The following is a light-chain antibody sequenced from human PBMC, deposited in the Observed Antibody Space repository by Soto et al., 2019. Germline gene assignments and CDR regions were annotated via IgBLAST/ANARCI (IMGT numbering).Light chain of an antibody. V-gene: IGKV2-28*01. CDR1: QSLLHTSGYIY. J-gene: IGKJ5*01. CDR3: LQALHTPPT. Sequence: DIVMTQSPLSLPVTPGEPASISCRSSQSLLHTSGYIYLDWYLQRPGQSPQLLIYLGSNRASGVSDRFSGSGSGTDFTLKISRVEAEDVGVYYCLQALHTPPTFGQGTRLEIK. CDR2: LGS.